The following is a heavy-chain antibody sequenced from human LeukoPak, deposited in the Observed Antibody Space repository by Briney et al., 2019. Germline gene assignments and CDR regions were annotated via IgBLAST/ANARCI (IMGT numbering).Heavy chain of an antibody. D-gene: IGHD6-13*01. CDR2: IYPGDSDT. CDR3: ARPRIAAAGNVYYMDV. V-gene: IGHV5-51*01. Sequence: ESLKISCKGSGYSFTSYWIGWVRQMPGKGLEWMGNIYPGDSDTRYSPSFQGQVTISAAKSLRTAYLRWGALKASDTAMYYCARPRIAAAGNVYYMDVWGKGTTVTVSS. J-gene: IGHJ6*03. CDR1: GYSFTSYW.